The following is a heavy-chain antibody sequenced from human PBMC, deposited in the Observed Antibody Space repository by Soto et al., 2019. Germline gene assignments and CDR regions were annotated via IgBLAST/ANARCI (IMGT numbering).Heavy chain of an antibody. V-gene: IGHV5-51*01. D-gene: IGHD1-26*01. CDR2: IYPGDSDT. CDR1: GYSFTSYW. Sequence: PGESLKISCKGSGYSFTSYWIGWVRQMPGKGLEWMGIIYPGDSDTRYSPSFQGQVTISADKSISTAYLQWSSLKASDTAMYYCARGVVWSDYPNYGMDVWGQGTTVTVSS. J-gene: IGHJ6*02. CDR3: ARGVVWSDYPNYGMDV.